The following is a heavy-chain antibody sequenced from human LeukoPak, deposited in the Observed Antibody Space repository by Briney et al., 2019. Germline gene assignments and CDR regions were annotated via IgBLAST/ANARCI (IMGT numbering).Heavy chain of an antibody. CDR2: IDERGTNA. D-gene: IGHD2-21*01. J-gene: IGHJ4*02. CDR3: IRDEALWRLDY. CDR1: GFTFSNHW. V-gene: IGHV3-74*03. Sequence: GGSLGLSCAASGFTFSNHWMHWVRQAPGKGLVWVSRIDERGTNAMYADSVKGRFSISKDNAKNTVNLQMNSLRADDTGVYYCIRDEALWRLDYWGQGTLVTVSS.